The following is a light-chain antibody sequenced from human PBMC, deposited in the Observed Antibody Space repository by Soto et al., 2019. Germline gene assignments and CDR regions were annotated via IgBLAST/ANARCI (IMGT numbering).Light chain of an antibody. CDR1: SSNVGGNS. CDR3: AAWDDSRRGVV. J-gene: IGLJ2*01. V-gene: IGLV1-47*01. Sequence: QSVLTQPPSASGTPGQRVTISCSGSSSNVGGNSVYWYQQLPGAAPKLLIYRNNQRPSGVPDRFSGSKSGTSASLAISGLRAEDEADYYCAAWDDSRRGVVFGGGTKLTVL. CDR2: RNN.